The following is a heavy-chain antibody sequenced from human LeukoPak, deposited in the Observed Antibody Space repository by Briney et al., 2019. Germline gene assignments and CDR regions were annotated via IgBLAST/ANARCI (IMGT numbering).Heavy chain of an antibody. Sequence: SVKVSCKASGGTFSSFAISWVRQAPGQGLEWMGRIIPILGITNYAQKFQGRVTITADKSTSTAYMELSSLRSEDTAVYYCAGQAVAGLDYWGQGTLVTVSS. CDR2: IIPILGIT. V-gene: IGHV1-69*04. CDR1: GGTFSSFA. D-gene: IGHD6-19*01. J-gene: IGHJ4*02. CDR3: AGQAVAGLDY.